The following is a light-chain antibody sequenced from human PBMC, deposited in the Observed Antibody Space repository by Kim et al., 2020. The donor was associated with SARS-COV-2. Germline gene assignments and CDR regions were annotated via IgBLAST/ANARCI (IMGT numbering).Light chain of an antibody. CDR2: QDS. J-gene: IGLJ3*02. CDR3: QAWDSSTRV. V-gene: IGLV3-1*01. CDR1: KVGDNY. Sequence: VYPGHAASITCSEDKVGDNYACWYQQKPGQSPVLVIYQDSTRPSGTPGRFAGSNSGNTATLTFSGTQAMDEADYCGQAWDSSTRVFGGGTQLTVL.